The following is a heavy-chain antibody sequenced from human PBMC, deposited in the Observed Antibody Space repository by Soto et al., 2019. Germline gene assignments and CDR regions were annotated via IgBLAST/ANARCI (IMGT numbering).Heavy chain of an antibody. Sequence: SETLSLTCTVSGGSISSSSYYWGWIRQPPGKGLEWIGSIYYSGSTYYNPSLKSRVTISVDTSKNQFSLKLSSVTAADTAVYYCARQERNDYSNFWGQGTLVTVSS. J-gene: IGHJ4*02. CDR2: IYYSGST. D-gene: IGHD4-4*01. CDR3: ARQERNDYSNF. CDR1: GGSISSSSYY. V-gene: IGHV4-39*01.